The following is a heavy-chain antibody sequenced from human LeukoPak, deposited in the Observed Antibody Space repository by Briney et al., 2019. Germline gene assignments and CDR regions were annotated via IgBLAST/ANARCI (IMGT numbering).Heavy chain of an antibody. Sequence: ASVKVSCKASGYTFTDYYMHWVRQAPGQGLEWMGWINANSGGTNYAQKFQGRVAMTRDTSISTADIELSRLRSEDTAVYYCARVAYYYGSGKAFDIWGQGTMVTVSS. CDR1: GYTFTDYY. CDR3: ARVAYYYGSGKAFDI. V-gene: IGHV1-2*02. CDR2: INANSGGT. D-gene: IGHD3-10*01. J-gene: IGHJ3*02.